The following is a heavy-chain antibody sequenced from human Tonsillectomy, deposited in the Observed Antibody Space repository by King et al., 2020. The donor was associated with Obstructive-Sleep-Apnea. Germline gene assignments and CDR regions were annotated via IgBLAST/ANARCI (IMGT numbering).Heavy chain of an antibody. D-gene: IGHD1-7*01. V-gene: IGHV2-5*02. CDR1: AFLLTTSEVG. CDR2: IYCGDDK. J-gene: IGHJ4*02. CDR3: AHRPRRTYYFDY. Sequence: TLKESGPTVLKHTQTLTLTCTFSAFLLTTSEVGVAWIRQPPGKTLGWLALIYCGDDKRYSPSLKIRLTITKDTTKHQVVLTMTDMTPVDTATYYSAHRPRRTYYFDYWGQGTLVTVSS.